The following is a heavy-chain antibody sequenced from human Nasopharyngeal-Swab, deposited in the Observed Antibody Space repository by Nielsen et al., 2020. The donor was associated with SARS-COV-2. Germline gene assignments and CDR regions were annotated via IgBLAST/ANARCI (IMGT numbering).Heavy chain of an antibody. CDR3: ASGLYLKQLVIQYYMDV. D-gene: IGHD6-13*01. Sequence: ASVKVSCKASGYTFTSYDINWVRQATGQGLEWMGWMTTNSGNTGYAQKFQGRVTMTRNTSISTTYMELSSLRSEDTAVYYCASGLYLKQLVIQYYMDVWGKGTTVTVSS. V-gene: IGHV1-8*01. J-gene: IGHJ6*03. CDR2: MTTNSGNT. CDR1: GYTFTSYD.